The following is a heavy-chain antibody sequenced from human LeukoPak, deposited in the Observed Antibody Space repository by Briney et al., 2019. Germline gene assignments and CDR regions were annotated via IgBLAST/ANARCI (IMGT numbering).Heavy chain of an antibody. D-gene: IGHD2-2*01. CDR3: AKEGYCSSTSCYAGEFDY. J-gene: IGHJ4*02. CDR2: ISGCGGST. Sequence: GGSLRLSCAGSGFTFISIAMSWVRQAPGKGLEWGSAISGCGGSTYYADSVKGRFTISRDNSKNTLYLTMNSLRAEDTAVYYCAKEGYCSSTSCYAGEFDYWGQGTLVTVSS. CDR1: GFTFISIA. V-gene: IGHV3-23*01.